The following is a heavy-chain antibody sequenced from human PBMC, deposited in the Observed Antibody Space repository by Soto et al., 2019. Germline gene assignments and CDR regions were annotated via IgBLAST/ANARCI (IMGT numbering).Heavy chain of an antibody. CDR1: GFTFSSYA. J-gene: IGHJ6*02. Sequence: PGGSLRLSCAASGFTFSSYAMSWVRQAPGKGLEWVSAISGSGGSTYYADSVKGRFTISRDNSKNTLYLQMNSLRAEDTAVYYCAKDKIAAAGPDYYYYGMDVWGQGTTVTAP. V-gene: IGHV3-23*01. CDR3: AKDKIAAAGPDYYYYGMDV. CDR2: ISGSGGST. D-gene: IGHD6-13*01.